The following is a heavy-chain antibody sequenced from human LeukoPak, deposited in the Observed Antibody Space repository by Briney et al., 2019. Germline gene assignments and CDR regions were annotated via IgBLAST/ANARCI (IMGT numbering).Heavy chain of an antibody. CDR3: ARAYYYGSGYYYYGMDV. CDR1: GGSISSGGYY. V-gene: IGHV4-31*03. J-gene: IGHJ6*02. Sequence: SETLSLTCTVSGGSISSGGYYWSWIRQHPGKGLEWIGYIYYSGSTYYNPSLKSRVTISVDTSKNQFSLKLSSVTAADTAVYYCARAYYYGSGYYYYGMDVWGQGTTVTVSS. CDR2: IYYSGST. D-gene: IGHD3-10*01.